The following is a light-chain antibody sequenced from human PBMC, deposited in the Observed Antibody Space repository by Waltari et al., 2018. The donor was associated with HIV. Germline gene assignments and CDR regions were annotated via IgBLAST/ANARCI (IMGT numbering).Light chain of an antibody. CDR3: CSYAGDYTSI. V-gene: IGLV2-11*01. J-gene: IGLJ2*01. Sequence: QSALTQPRSVSGSPGQSVTISCTGTSSDVGTYNFVSWYQHHPGKAPKLMIYDVSKRPSGVPDRFSGSKSGNTASLTISGLQAEDEADFYCCSYAGDYTSIFGGGTK. CDR1: SSDVGTYNF. CDR2: DVS.